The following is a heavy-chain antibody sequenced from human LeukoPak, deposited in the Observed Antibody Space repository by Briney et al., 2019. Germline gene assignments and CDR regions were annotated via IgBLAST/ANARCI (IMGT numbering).Heavy chain of an antibody. J-gene: IGHJ4*02. D-gene: IGHD1-26*01. CDR1: GFTFSTYN. CDR3: ARSVGDPYHFDY. CDR2: ISSSSSYT. V-gene: IGHV3-21*01. Sequence: GSPRLSCAASGFTFSTYNMNWVRQAPGKGLEWVSSISSSSSYTYYAHSMKGRFTISRDNTKNSLYLQMNSLRAEDTAVYYCARSVGDPYHFDYWGQGTLVTVSS.